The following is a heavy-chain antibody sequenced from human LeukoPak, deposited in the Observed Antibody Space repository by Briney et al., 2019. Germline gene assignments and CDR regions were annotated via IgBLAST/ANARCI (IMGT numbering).Heavy chain of an antibody. CDR2: INHNGNVN. D-gene: IGHD2-15*01. V-gene: IGHV3-7*01. CDR3: ARRYCSGGSCYNYFDY. Sequence: GGSLRLSCAASGFTFSSYWMNWARQAPGKGLEWVASINHNGNVNYYVDSVKGRFTISRDNAKNSLYLQMSNLRAEDTAVYHCARRYCSGGSCYNYFDYWGQGTQVTVSS. CDR1: GFTFSSYW. J-gene: IGHJ4*02.